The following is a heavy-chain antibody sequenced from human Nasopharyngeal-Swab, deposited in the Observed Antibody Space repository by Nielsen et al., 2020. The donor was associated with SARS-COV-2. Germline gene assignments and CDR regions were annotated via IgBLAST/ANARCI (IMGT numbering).Heavy chain of an antibody. D-gene: IGHD1-26*01. Sequence: GESLKISCAASGFTFSSYWMSWVRQAPGKGLEWVANIKQDGSEKYYVDSVKGRFTISRDNAKNSLYLQMNSLRAEDTAVYYCARVKWELLTVSFDIWGQGTMVTVSS. CDR2: IKQDGSEK. CDR3: ARVKWELLTVSFDI. J-gene: IGHJ3*02. CDR1: GFTFSSYW. V-gene: IGHV3-7*01.